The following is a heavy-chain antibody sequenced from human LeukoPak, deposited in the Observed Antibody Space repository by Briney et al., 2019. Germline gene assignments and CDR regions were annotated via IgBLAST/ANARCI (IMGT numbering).Heavy chain of an antibody. Sequence: GGSPRLSCAASGFTFSSYWMSWVRQASGKGLEWVANIKQDGSEKYYVDSVKGRFTISRDNAKNSLYLQMNSLRAEDTAVYYCARDLYYDFWSGYYQYYYGMDVWGQGTTVTVSS. CDR1: GFTFSSYW. CDR2: IKQDGSEK. V-gene: IGHV3-7*01. D-gene: IGHD3-3*01. J-gene: IGHJ6*02. CDR3: ARDLYYDFWSGYYQYYYGMDV.